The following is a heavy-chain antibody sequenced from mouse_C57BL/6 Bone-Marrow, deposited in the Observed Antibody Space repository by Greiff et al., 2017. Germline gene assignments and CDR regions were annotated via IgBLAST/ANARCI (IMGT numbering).Heavy chain of an antibody. Sequence: VKLQESGPGLVQPSQSLSITCTVSGFSLTSYGVHWVRQSPGKGLEWLGVIWRGGSTDYNAAVMSRLSITKDNSKSQVFFKMNSLQADDTAIYYCAKNHYGSSWDVDYWGQSTTLTVSS. D-gene: IGHD1-1*01. CDR1: GFSLTSYG. V-gene: IGHV2-5*01. J-gene: IGHJ2*01. CDR3: AKNHYGSSWDVDY. CDR2: IWRGGST.